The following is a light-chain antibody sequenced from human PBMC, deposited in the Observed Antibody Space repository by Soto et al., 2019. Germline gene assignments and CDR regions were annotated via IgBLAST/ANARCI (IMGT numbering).Light chain of an antibody. CDR3: QKRSNWPST. CDR2: DAS. Sequence: EIVLTQSPATLSLSAGNRTTISCRASQSVSGYLAWYQQKPGQAPRLLIYDASNRATGIPARFSGSGSGTDFNLSITSLEPEDFAVYYCQKRSNWPSTFGGGTKAEI. J-gene: IGKJ4*01. V-gene: IGKV3-11*01. CDR1: QSVSGY.